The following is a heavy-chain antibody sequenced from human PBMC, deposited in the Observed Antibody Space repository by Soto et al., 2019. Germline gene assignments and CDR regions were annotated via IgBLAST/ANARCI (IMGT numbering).Heavy chain of an antibody. CDR3: ANPIPKTGTTVGF. CDR1: GFTFSHFA. Sequence: QLLESGGGFVQPGGSLRLSCVASGFTFSHFAMHWVRQAPGEGLEWVSAISGSGDDTFYADSMKGRFTISRDNSKDILYLQINSLRAEVTAVYYCANPIPKTGTTVGFWGQGSLGSVSS. J-gene: IGHJ4*02. CDR2: ISGSGDDT. V-gene: IGHV3-23*01. D-gene: IGHD1-1*01.